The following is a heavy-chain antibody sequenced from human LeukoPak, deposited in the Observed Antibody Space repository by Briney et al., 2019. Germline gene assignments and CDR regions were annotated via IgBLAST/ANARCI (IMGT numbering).Heavy chain of an antibody. CDR2: ISRSGTLV. Sequence: TGGSLRLSCAASGFTFSNAWMNWVRQAPGKGLEWLSYISRSGTLVYYADSVKGRFTVSRDNGENSLYLQMNSLRVADTAVYYCARDTYYYGSGSYVDSWGQGTLVTVSS. V-gene: IGHV3-11*04. D-gene: IGHD3-10*01. CDR3: ARDTYYYGSGSYVDS. J-gene: IGHJ5*01. CDR1: GFTFSNAW.